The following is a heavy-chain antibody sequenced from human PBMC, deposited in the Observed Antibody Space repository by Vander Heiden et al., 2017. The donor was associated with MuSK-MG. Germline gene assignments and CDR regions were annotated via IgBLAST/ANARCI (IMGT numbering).Heavy chain of an antibody. V-gene: IGHV3-23*01. D-gene: IGHD3-3*01. Sequence: EVQALESGGDWVQPGGSLRASGAASGVTSSTDAMTWARQAPGNALDCVSTLRPPGGTTYYTDSLKGRFTISRGNSKTTLYVQLSGLRAEDPAVYYCAKVQEKGSFCYYGMDVWRQGTTVTVSS. CDR3: AKVQEKGSFCYYGMDV. J-gene: IGHJ6*02. CDR2: LRPPGGTT. CDR1: GVTSSTDA.